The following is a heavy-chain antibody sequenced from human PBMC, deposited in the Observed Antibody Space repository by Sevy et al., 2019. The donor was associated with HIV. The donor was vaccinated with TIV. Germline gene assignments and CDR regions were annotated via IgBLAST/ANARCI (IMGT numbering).Heavy chain of an antibody. D-gene: IGHD1-26*01. CDR1: GGSITSLY. Sequence: SETLSLTCTVSGGSITSLYWNWIRQPPGKGLEWIANIYSNGHINYNPSLKSRVTLSLDTSKNQVSLRLSSVTAADTAMYYCAGENAWGRGYSWGQGTLVTVSS. V-gene: IGHV4-59*08. J-gene: IGHJ4*02. CDR3: AGENAWGRGYS. CDR2: IYSNGHI.